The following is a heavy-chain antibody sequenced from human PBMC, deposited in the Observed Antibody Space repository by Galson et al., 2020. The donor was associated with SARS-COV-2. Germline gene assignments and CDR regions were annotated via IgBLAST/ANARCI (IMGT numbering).Heavy chain of an antibody. CDR3: ARGQSPYDILTGAFDY. V-gene: IGHV4-34*01. J-gene: IGHJ4*02. Sequence: ETSETLSLTCAVYGGSFSGYYWSWIRQPPGKGLEWIGEINHSGSTNYNPSLKSRVTISVDTSKNQFSLKLSSVTAADTAVYYCARGQSPYDILTGAFDYWGQGTLVTVSS. CDR1: GGSFSGYY. D-gene: IGHD3-9*01. CDR2: INHSGST.